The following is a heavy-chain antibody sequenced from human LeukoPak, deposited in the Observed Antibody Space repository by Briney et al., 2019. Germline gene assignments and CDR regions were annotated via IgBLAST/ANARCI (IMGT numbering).Heavy chain of an antibody. D-gene: IGHD5-18*01. V-gene: IGHV4-39*07. CDR1: GGSISSSSYY. CDR3: ARGYSYGYDY. J-gene: IGHJ4*02. CDR2: IYYSGST. Sequence: SETLSLTCTVSGGSISSSSYYWGWIRQPPGKGLEWIGSIYYSGSTYYNPSLKSRVTISVDTSKNQFSLKLSSVTAADTAVYYCARGYSYGYDYWGQGTLVTVSS.